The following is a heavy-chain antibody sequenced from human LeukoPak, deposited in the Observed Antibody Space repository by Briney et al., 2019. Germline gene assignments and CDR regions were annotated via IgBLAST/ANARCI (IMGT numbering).Heavy chain of an antibody. CDR2: IYTSGTT. D-gene: IGHD6-13*01. J-gene: IGHJ4*02. CDR1: GYSISSGYY. CDR3: ARFSSIAAAFDY. Sequence: SETLSLTCTVSGYSISSGYYWGWIRQPPGKGLEWIGRIYTSGTTHYNPSLKSRVTMSVDTSKNQFSLNLSSVTAADTAVYYCARFSSIAAAFDYWGLGTLVTVSS. V-gene: IGHV4-38-2*02.